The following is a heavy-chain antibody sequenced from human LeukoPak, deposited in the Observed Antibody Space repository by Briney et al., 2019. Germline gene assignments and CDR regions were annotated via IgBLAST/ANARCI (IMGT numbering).Heavy chain of an antibody. D-gene: IGHD6-19*01. CDR3: AKDILGGWYGEGSSHFDY. CDR2: ISWNSGSI. CDR1: GFSSSSYW. J-gene: IGHJ4*02. V-gene: IGHV3-9*02. Sequence: GGSLRLSCAPAGFSSSSYWMHWVRQAPGKSLGWVSGISWNSGSIGYADSVKGRFTISRDNAKNSLYLQMNSLRVEDMALYYCAKDILGGWYGEGSSHFDYWGQGTLVTVSS.